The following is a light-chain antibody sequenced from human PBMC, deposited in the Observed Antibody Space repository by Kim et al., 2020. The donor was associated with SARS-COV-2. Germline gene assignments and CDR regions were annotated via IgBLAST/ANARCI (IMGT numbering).Light chain of an antibody. J-gene: IGLJ3*02. V-gene: IGLV3-1*01. CDR1: KLGDKY. CDR2: QDS. Sequence: VSPGQTASITCSGDKLGDKYACWYQQKPGQSPVLVIYQDSKRPSGIPERFSGSNSGNTATLTISGTQAMDEADYYRQAWDSSTKVFGGGTQLTVL. CDR3: QAWDSSTKV.